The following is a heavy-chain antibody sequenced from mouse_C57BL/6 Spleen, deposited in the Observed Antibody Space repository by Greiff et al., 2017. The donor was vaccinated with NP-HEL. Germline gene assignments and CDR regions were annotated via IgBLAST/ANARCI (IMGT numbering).Heavy chain of an antibody. CDR1: GFPFSDYG. CDR3: ARPRYGSSYVFAY. J-gene: IGHJ3*01. CDR2: ISSGSSTI. V-gene: IGHV5-17*01. D-gene: IGHD1-1*01. Sequence: EVKLMESGGGLVKPGGSLKLSCAASGFPFSDYGMHWVRQAPEKGLEWVAYISSGSSTIYYADTVKGRFTISRDNAKNTLFLQMTSLRSEDTAMYYCARPRYGSSYVFAYWGQGTLVTVSA.